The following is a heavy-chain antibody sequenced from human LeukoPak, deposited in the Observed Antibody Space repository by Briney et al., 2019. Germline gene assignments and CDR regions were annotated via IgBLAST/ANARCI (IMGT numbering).Heavy chain of an antibody. D-gene: IGHD3-10*01. V-gene: IGHV3-30*18. CDR3: AKEGNHYYGSGSYYGAFDI. CDR1: GFTFSSYG. J-gene: IGHJ3*02. CDR2: ISYDGSNK. Sequence: GRSLRLSCAASGFTFSSYGMHWVRQAPGKGLEWVAVISYDGSNKYYADSVKGRFTISRDNSKNTLYLQMNSLRAEDTAVYYCAKEGNHYYGSGSYYGAFDIWGQGTMVTVSS.